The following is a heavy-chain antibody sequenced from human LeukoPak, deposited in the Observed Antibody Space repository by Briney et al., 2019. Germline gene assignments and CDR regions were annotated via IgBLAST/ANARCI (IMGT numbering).Heavy chain of an antibody. J-gene: IGHJ6*02. V-gene: IGHV3-30*18. CDR1: GFTFSRFG. CDR3: AKKLVPYIGSGYGLAV. D-gene: IGHD3-10*01. Sequence: GTSLRLSCAASGFTFSRFGMHWVRQAPGKGLEWVAVIRDDGSRAYYADSLTGRFTVSRDNSESTLFLQMNSLRPEDTAVYYCAKKLVPYIGSGYGLAVWGQGTTVTVSS. CDR2: IRDDGSRA.